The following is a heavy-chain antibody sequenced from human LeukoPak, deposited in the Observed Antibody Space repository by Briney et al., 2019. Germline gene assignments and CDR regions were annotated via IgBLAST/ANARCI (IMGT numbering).Heavy chain of an antibody. CDR1: GASISSYY. V-gene: IGHV4-4*07. CDR3: ARDIYYEGSGYTFDY. D-gene: IGHD3-22*01. CDR2: IYASGTT. J-gene: IGHJ4*02. Sequence: PSETLSLTCTVSGASISSYYWSWIRQPAGKGLEWIGRIYASGTTNYNPSLKSRVTMSVDTSKNQFSLILSSVTAADTAMYYCARDIYYEGSGYTFDYWGQGTLVTVSS.